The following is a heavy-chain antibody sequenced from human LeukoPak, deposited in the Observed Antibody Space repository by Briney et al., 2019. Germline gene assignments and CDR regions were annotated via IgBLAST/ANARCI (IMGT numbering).Heavy chain of an antibody. Sequence: SETLSLTCTVSGDSISSGSYYWSWIRQPAGKGLEWIGRIYTSGSTNYNPSLKSRVTISVDTSKNQFSLKLSSVTAADTAVYYCAGLSVTTYYFDYWGQGTLVTVSS. CDR1: GDSISSGSYY. D-gene: IGHD4-17*01. CDR3: AGLSVTTYYFDY. J-gene: IGHJ4*02. CDR2: IYTSGST. V-gene: IGHV4-61*02.